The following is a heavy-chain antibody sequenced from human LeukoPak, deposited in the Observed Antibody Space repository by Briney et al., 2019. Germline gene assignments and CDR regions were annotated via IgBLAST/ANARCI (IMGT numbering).Heavy chain of an antibody. CDR1: GGTFSSYA. V-gene: IGHV1-69*05. CDR2: IIPIFGTA. CDR3: ARMLGWWLSYFDY. Sequence: SVKVSCKASGGTFSSYAISWVRQAPGQGLEWMGGIIPIFGTANYAQKFQGRVTITTDESTSTAYMELSSLRSEDTAVYYCARMLGWWLSYFDYWGQGTLVTVSS. D-gene: IGHD2-15*01. J-gene: IGHJ4*02.